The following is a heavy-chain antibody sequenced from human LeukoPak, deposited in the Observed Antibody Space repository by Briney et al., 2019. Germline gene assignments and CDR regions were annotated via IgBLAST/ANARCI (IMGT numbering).Heavy chain of an antibody. CDR3: ASGLGDFWSGYLDYYYGMDV. CDR2: IYYSGST. V-gene: IGHV4-59*01. Sequence: PSETLSLTCTISGGSISSCYWSWIRQPPGKGLEWIGYIYYSGSTNYNPSLKSRVTISVDTSKNQFSLKLSSVTAADTAVYYCASGLGDFWSGYLDYYYGMDVWGQGTTVTVSS. CDR1: GGSISSCY. J-gene: IGHJ6*02. D-gene: IGHD3-3*01.